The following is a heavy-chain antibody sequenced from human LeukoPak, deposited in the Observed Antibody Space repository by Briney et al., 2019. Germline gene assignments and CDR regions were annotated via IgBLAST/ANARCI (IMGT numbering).Heavy chain of an antibody. V-gene: IGHV3-7*01. CDR1: GFSFSSSW. J-gene: IGHJ4*02. D-gene: IGHD6-13*01. CDR3: AKDLRIAAAGPDY. Sequence: GGSLRLSCAATGFSFSSSWMTWVRQAPGKGLEWVAIINPDGSENGYGGSVRGRFTISRDNSKNTLYLQMNSLRAEDTAVYYCAKDLRIAAAGPDYWGQGTLVTVSS. CDR2: INPDGSEN.